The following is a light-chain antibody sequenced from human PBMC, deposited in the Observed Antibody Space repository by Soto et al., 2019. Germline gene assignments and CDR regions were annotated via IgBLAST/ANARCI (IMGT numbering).Light chain of an antibody. CDR1: QNINSY. J-gene: IGKJ5*01. CDR2: AAS. Sequence: DIQMTQSPPSLSASVVDRVTITCRARQNINSYLNWYQQKPGKAPKLLIYAASSLQSGVPSRFSGSGSGTDFTLTVSSLQPEDFATYYCHQSYDIPTFGQGTRLEIK. CDR3: HQSYDIPT. V-gene: IGKV1-39*01.